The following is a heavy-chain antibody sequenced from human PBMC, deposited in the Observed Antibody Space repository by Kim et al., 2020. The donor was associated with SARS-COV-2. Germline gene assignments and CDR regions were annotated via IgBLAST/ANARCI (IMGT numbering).Heavy chain of an antibody. CDR2: INPNSGGT. V-gene: IGHV1-2*04. CDR3: ARDGTMIVALRGPYYYYGMDV. J-gene: IGHJ6*02. CDR1: GYTFTGYY. D-gene: IGHD3-22*01. Sequence: ASVKVSCKASGYTFTGYYMHWVRQAPGQGLEWMGWINPNSGGTNYAQKFQGWVTMTRDTSISTAYMELSRLRSDDTAVYYCARDGTMIVALRGPYYYYGMDVWGQGTTVTVSS.